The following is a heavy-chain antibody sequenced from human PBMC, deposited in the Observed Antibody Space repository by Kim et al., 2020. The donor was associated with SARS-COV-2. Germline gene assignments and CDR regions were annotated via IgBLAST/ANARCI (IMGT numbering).Heavy chain of an antibody. Sequence: QDPGQGLGWMRWINTNTGNPTYAQGCTGRFVFSLDTSVSTAYLQISSLKAEDTAVYYCAREAVEIPYWGQGTLVTVSS. V-gene: IGHV7-4-1*02. D-gene: IGHD1-1*01. CDR3: AREAVEIPY. J-gene: IGHJ4*02. CDR2: INTNTGNP.